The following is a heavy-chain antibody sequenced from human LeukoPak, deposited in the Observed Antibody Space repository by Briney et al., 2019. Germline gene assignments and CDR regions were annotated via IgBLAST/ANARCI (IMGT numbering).Heavy chain of an antibody. CDR2: ISSSSSTI. CDR1: GFTFSSYS. V-gene: IGHV3-48*02. D-gene: IGHD7-27*01. CDR3: ARDSGAPSYYYYYGMDV. J-gene: IGHJ6*02. Sequence: GGSLRLSCAASGFTFSSYSMNWVRQAPGKGLEWVSYISSSSSTIYYADSVKGRFTISRDNAKNSLYLQMNSLRDEDTAVYYCARDSGAPSYYYYYGMDVWGQGTTVTVSS.